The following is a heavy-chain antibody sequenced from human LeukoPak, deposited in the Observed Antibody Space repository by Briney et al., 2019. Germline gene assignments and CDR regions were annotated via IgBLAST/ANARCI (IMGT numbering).Heavy chain of an antibody. D-gene: IGHD2-8*02. V-gene: IGHV3-74*03. Sequence: PGGSLRLSCAASGLTFSNYWMHWVRHAPGKGLVWVSYVDNGGGGREYADSVKGRFTISRDNVKSMVYLQMNSLRAEDTAVYYCARGGYGTGIDYWGQGTLVTVSS. CDR3: ARGGYGTGIDY. J-gene: IGHJ4*02. CDR2: VDNGGGGR. CDR1: GLTFSNYW.